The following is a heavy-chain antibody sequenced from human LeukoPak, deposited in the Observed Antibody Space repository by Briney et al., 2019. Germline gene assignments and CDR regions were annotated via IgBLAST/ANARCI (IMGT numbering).Heavy chain of an antibody. CDR1: GYTFTAYF. V-gene: IGHV1-2*02. CDR3: ARGDRYCISTNCSPDY. CDR2: INPHSGGR. J-gene: IGHJ4*02. D-gene: IGHD2-2*01. Sequence: ASLKVSCKASGYTFTAYFMHWVRQAPGRGLEWMGWINPHSGGRNYAQKFQGRVTMTRDTSISTAYMELSRLRSDDTAVYYCARGDRYCISTNCSPDYWGQGTLVTVSS.